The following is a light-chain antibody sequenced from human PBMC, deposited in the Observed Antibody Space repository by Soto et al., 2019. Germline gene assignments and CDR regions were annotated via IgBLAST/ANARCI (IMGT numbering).Light chain of an antibody. Sequence: QSALTQPRSVSGSPGPSVTISCTGTSSDVGHYDYVSWYQQHPGKAPKLIIYDVSERPSGVPDRVSGSKFGNTASLTISGLQAEDEADYSCCSFAGSYTYVFGTGTTVTVL. CDR2: DVS. J-gene: IGLJ1*01. V-gene: IGLV2-11*01. CDR3: CSFAGSYTYV. CDR1: SSDVGHYDY.